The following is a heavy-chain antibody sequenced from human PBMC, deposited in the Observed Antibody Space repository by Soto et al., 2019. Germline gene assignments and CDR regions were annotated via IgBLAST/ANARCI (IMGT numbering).Heavy chain of an antibody. Sequence: PGGSLRLSCAASGFTFSSYAMHWVRQAPGKGLEWVAVISYDGSNKYYADSVKGRFTISRDNSKNTLYLQMNSLRAEDTAVYYCAREIADYYCIDVWREGTTV. CDR1: GFTFSSYA. V-gene: IGHV3-30-3*01. J-gene: IGHJ6*02. CDR2: ISYDGSNK. CDR3: AREIADYYCIDV.